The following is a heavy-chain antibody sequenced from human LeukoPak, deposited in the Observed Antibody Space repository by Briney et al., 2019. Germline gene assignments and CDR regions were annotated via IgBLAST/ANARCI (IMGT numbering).Heavy chain of an antibody. CDR2: ISAYNGNT. Sequence: ASVKVSCKASGYTFTSYGISWVRQAPGQGLEWMGWISAYNGNTNYAQKLQGRVTLTRNTSISTAYMELSSLRSEDTAVYYCARSKKNWNFDYWGQGTLVTVSS. D-gene: IGHD1-1*01. CDR1: GYTFTSYG. J-gene: IGHJ4*02. CDR3: ARSKKNWNFDY. V-gene: IGHV1-18*01.